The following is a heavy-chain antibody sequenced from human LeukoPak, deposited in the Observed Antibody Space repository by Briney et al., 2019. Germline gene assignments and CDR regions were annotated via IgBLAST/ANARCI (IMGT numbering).Heavy chain of an antibody. CDR2: ISPGDSDT. J-gene: IGHJ4*02. V-gene: IGHV5-51*01. D-gene: IGHD3-10*01. Sequence: LGESLKISCKGSGYSFTSYWIAWVRQMPGKGLEWMGIISPGDSDTRYGPSFQGQVTISADKSITTAYLQWSSLKASDTAMYYCARRYGSGSYMDYWGQGTLVTVSS. CDR1: GYSFTSYW. CDR3: ARRYGSGSYMDY.